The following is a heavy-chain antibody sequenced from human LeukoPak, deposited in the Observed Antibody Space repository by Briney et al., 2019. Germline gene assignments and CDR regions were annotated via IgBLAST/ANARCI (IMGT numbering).Heavy chain of an antibody. CDR2: INPSGGST. CDR3: ARREYSTSFDY. Sequence: ASVKVSCKASGYTFTSYSVHWVRQAPGQGLEWMGIINPSGGSTSYAQKFQGRVTMTRDTSTSTVYMELSSLRSDDTAVYYCARREYSTSFDYWGQGTLVTASS. CDR1: GYTFTSYS. D-gene: IGHD6-6*01. J-gene: IGHJ4*02. V-gene: IGHV1-46*01.